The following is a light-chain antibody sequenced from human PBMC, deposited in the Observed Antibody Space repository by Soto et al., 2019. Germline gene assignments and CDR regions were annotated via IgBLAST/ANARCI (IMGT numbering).Light chain of an antibody. CDR1: QRIGTY. Sequence: EIVLTQSPATLSLSPGDRATLSCRASQRIGTYLAWYQQKAGQAPRLLIYDTSNRATGIPPRFSGSGSGTDFTLTISSLEPEDFAGYFCQHRSNSPPTWTFGQGTKVEIK. V-gene: IGKV3-11*01. J-gene: IGKJ1*01. CDR2: DTS. CDR3: QHRSNSPPTWT.